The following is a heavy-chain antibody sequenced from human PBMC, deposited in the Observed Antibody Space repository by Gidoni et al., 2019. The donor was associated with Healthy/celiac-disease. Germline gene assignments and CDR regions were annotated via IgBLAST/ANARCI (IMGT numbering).Heavy chain of an antibody. CDR1: GGSISSSSYY. CDR2: IYYSGST. CDR3: ASPDGDTAMVRAFDI. Sequence: QLQLQESGPGLVKPSETLSLTCTVSGGSISSSSYYWGWNRQPPGKGLEWIGSIYYSGSTYYNPSLKSRVTISVDTSKNQFSLKLSSVTAADTAVYYCASPDGDTAMVRAFDIWGQGTMVTVSS. D-gene: IGHD5-18*01. V-gene: IGHV4-39*01. J-gene: IGHJ3*02.